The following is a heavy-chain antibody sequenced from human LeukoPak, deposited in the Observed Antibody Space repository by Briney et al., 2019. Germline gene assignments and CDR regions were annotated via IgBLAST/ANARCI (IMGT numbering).Heavy chain of an antibody. CDR1: GGSFSGYY. Sequence: SETLSLTCAVYGGSFSGYYWNWIRQPPGKGLEWIGEINHSGSTNYNPSLKSRVTISVDTSKNQFSLKRSSVTAADTAVYYCARRPGSGWYGSYFDLWGRSTLGSVSS. CDR3: ARRPGSGWYGSYFDL. J-gene: IGHJ2*01. V-gene: IGHV4-34*01. D-gene: IGHD6-19*01. CDR2: INHSGST.